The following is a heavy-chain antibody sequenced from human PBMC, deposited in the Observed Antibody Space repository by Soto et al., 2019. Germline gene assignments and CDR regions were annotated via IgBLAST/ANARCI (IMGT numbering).Heavy chain of an antibody. J-gene: IGHJ6*04. Sequence: GGSLRLSCAASGFTFSSYAMHWVRQAPGKGLEWVAVISYDGSNKYYADSVKGRFTISRDNSKNTLYLQMNSLRAEDTAVYYCARDPTFYYDSGGFLAQRGRDVGGKGTRLTFP. CDR3: ARDPTFYYDSGGFLAQRGRDV. CDR2: ISYDGSNK. V-gene: IGHV3-30-3*01. D-gene: IGHD3-22*01. CDR1: GFTFSSYA.